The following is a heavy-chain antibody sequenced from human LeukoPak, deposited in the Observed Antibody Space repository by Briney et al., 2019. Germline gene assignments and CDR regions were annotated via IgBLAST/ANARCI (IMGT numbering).Heavy chain of an antibody. V-gene: IGHV3-23*01. Sequence: PGRSLRLSCAASGFTFSSYAMSWVRQAPGKGLEWVSAISGSGGSTYYADSVKGRFTISRDNSKNTLYLQMNSLRAEDTAVYYCAKYWSRHVVPAAHFDYWGQGTLVTVSS. CDR1: GFTFSSYA. CDR3: AKYWSRHVVPAAHFDY. J-gene: IGHJ4*02. CDR2: ISGSGGST. D-gene: IGHD2-2*01.